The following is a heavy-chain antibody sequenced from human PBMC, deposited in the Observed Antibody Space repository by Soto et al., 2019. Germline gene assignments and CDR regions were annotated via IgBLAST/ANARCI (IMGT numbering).Heavy chain of an antibody. V-gene: IGHV1-69*13. CDR2: IIPIFGTA. J-gene: IGHJ4*02. D-gene: IGHD3-22*01. CDR1: GGTFSSYA. Sequence: SVKVSCKASGGTFSSYAISWVRQAPGQGLEWVGGIIPIFGTANYAQKFQGRVTITADESTSTAYMELSSLRSEDTAVYYCARGVTDYYDSSGYYIDYWGQGTLVTVSS. CDR3: ARGVTDYYDSSGYYIDY.